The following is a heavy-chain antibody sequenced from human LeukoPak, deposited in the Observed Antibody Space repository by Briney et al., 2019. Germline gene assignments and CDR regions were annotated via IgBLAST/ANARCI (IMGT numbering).Heavy chain of an antibody. D-gene: IGHD2-2*01. CDR1: GYTFTSYD. CDR2: MNTNSGNT. V-gene: IGHV1-8*03. J-gene: IGHJ4*02. CDR3: ARGQLLQDFDY. Sequence: ASVKVSCKASGYTFTSYDINWVRQATGQGLEWMGWMNTNSGNTGYAQKFQGRVTITRNTSISTAYMELSSLRSEDTAVYYCARGQLLQDFDYWGQGTLVTVSS.